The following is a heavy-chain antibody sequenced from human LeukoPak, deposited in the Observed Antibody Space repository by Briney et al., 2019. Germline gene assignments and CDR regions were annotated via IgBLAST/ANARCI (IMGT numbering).Heavy chain of an antibody. CDR3: AREGVLGSYHNYYYGMDV. CDR1: GGTFSSYA. CDR2: IIPILGIA. D-gene: IGHD3-16*02. V-gene: IGHV1-69*04. J-gene: IGHJ6*02. Sequence: SVKVSCKASGGTFSSYAISWVRQAPGQGLEWMGRIIPILGIANYAQKFQGRVTITADKSTSTAYMELSSLRSEDTAVYYCAREGVLGSYHNYYYGMDVWGQGTTVTVSS.